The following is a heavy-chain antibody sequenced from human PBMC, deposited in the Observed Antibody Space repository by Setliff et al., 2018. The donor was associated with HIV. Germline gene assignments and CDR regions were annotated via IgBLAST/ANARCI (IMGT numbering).Heavy chain of an antibody. V-gene: IGHV3-48*03. CDR1: GFAFSSYE. CDR3: ARDSVRGASWYPGGFDV. CDR2: ISGSGTRT. Sequence: GGSLRLSCEASGFAFSSYEMNWVRQAPGKGLEWVAYISGSGTRTFYLDSVKGRFSISSDDARNSLYLQMNNLRAEDTAVYYCARDSVRGASWYPGGFDVWGQGAMVTVSS. D-gene: IGHD3-10*01. J-gene: IGHJ3*01.